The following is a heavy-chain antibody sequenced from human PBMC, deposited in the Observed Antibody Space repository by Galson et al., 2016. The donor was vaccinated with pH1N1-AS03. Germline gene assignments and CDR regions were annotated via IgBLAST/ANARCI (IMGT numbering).Heavy chain of an antibody. CDR1: GYSISSGYY. CDR2: IYHSGST. CDR3: ARVGKYFDFWSGYSDFDY. D-gene: IGHD3-3*01. V-gene: IGHV4-38-2*01. Sequence: SETLSLTCAVSGYSISSGYYWGWIRQPPGKGLEWIGSIYHSGSTYYNPSLMSRVTISVDRSKNRFSLRVTSVTAADTAVYYCARVGKYFDFWSGYSDFDYWGQGTLVTVSS. J-gene: IGHJ4*02.